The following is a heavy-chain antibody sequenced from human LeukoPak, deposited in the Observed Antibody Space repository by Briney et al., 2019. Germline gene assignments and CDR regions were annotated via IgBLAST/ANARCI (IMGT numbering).Heavy chain of an antibody. V-gene: IGHV4-30-2*01. Sequence: SETLSLTCTVSGYSISSGYSWSWIRPPPGKGLEWIGYIYHSGSTYYNPSLKSRVTISVDRSKNQFSLKLSSVTAADTAVYYCARARKCSGGSCYPAYDVWGQGTTVTVSS. CDR2: IYHSGST. CDR1: GYSISSGYS. CDR3: ARARKCSGGSCYPAYDV. D-gene: IGHD2-15*01. J-gene: IGHJ6*02.